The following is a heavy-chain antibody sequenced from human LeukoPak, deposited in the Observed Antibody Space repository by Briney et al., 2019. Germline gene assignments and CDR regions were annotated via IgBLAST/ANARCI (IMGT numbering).Heavy chain of an antibody. CDR2: IRYDGSNK. CDR3: ARDGRHYYDSSGYVDAFDI. V-gene: IGHV3-30*02. CDR1: GFTFSSYG. J-gene: IGHJ3*02. Sequence: GGSLRLSCAASGFTFSSYGMHWVRQAPGKGLEWVAFIRYDGSNKYYADSVKGRFTISRDNSKNTLYLQMNSLRAEDTAVYYCARDGRHYYDSSGYVDAFDIWGQGTMATVSS. D-gene: IGHD3-22*01.